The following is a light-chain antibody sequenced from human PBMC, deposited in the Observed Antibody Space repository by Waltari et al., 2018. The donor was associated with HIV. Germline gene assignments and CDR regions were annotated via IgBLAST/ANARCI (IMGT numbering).Light chain of an antibody. J-gene: IGKJ3*01. CDR1: PRISSSY. CDR3: QHYGSSFT. Sequence: EIVWTQSPGTLSLSPGERATRPCRASPRISSSYLAWYQQKPGQAPRLLIYGASSRAPGIPDRFSGSGSGTDFTLTISRLEPEDFAVYYCQHYGSSFTFGPGTKVDIK. V-gene: IGKV3-20*01. CDR2: GAS.